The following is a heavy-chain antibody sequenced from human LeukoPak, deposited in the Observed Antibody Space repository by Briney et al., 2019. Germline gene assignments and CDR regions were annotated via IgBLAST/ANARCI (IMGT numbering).Heavy chain of an antibody. Sequence: SETLSLTCTVSGGSISSSSYYWGWIRQPPGKGLEWIGSIYYSGSTYYNPSLKSRVTISVDTSKNQFSLKLSSVTAADTAVYYCAREGRGDYDPVRPFDYWGQGTLVTVSS. CDR3: AREGRGDYDPVRPFDY. D-gene: IGHD4-17*01. CDR1: GGSISSSSYY. V-gene: IGHV4-39*07. J-gene: IGHJ4*02. CDR2: IYYSGST.